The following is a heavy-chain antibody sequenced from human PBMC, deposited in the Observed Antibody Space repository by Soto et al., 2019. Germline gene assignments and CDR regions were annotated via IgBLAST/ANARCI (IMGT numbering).Heavy chain of an antibody. CDR3: ARFSTMVRGLCMDV. J-gene: IGHJ6*02. CDR1: GYTFTGYY. D-gene: IGHD3-10*01. Sequence: GASVKVSCKASGYTFTGYYMHWVRQAPGQGLEWMGWINPNSVGTNYAQKFQGRVTMTRDTSISTAYMELSRLRSDDTAVYYCARFSTMVRGLCMDVWGQETTVTVSS. CDR2: INPNSVGT. V-gene: IGHV1-2*02.